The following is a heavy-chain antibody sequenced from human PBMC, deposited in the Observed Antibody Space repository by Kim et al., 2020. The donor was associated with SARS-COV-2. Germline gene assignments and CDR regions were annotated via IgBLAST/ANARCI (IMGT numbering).Heavy chain of an antibody. CDR2: ISSSSSYT. V-gene: IGHV3-11*06. CDR1: GFTFSDYY. D-gene: IGHD6-13*01. CDR3: ARAPPGVSAAAGWFYYFDY. Sequence: GGSLRLSCAASGFTFSDYYMSWIRQAPGKGLEWVSYISSSSSYTNYADSVKGRFTISRDNAKNSLDLQMNSLRAEDTAVYYCARAPPGVSAAAGWFYYFDYWGQGTLVTVSS. J-gene: IGHJ4*02.